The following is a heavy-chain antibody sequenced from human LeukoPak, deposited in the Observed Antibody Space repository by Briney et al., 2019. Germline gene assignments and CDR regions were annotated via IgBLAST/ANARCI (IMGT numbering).Heavy chain of an antibody. CDR2: VSASADST. J-gene: IGHJ6*02. CDR1: GFMFSKYA. D-gene: IGHD2-2*01. CDR3: ARRPAIFMDGVYYYSMDI. V-gene: IGHV3-23*01. Sequence: GGSLRLSCAASGFMFSKYAMSWARQAPRKGLEWVSAVSASADSTYYADSVKGRFTISRDNSKNTLFLQMNSLRAEDTAVYYCARRPAIFMDGVYYYSMDIWGQGTTVTVSS.